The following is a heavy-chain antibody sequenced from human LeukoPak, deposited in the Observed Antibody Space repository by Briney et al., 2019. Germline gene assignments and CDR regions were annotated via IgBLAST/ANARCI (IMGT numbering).Heavy chain of an antibody. CDR1: GGTFSSYD. V-gene: IGHV1-8*02. CDR2: MNPNSGNT. CDR3: ARASTVTTIDY. D-gene: IGHD4-17*01. Sequence: GASVKVSCKASGGTFSSYDINWARQATGQGLEWMGWMNPNSGNTGYAQKFQGRVTMTRNTSISTAYMELSSLRSEDTAVYYCARASTVTTIDYWGQGTLVTVSS. J-gene: IGHJ4*02.